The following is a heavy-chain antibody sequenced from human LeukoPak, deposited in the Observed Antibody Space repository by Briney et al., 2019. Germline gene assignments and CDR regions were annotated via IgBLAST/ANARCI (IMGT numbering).Heavy chain of an antibody. V-gene: IGHV3-21*01. CDR2: ISSSSSYI. J-gene: IGHJ3*02. CDR1: GFTFSSYS. CDR3: ARVLAVAGSPRSFDI. D-gene: IGHD6-19*01. Sequence: GGSLRLSCAASGFTFSSYSMNWVRQAPGKGLEWVSSISSSSSYIYYADSVKGRFTISRDNAKNTLYLQMNSLRAEDTAVYYCARVLAVAGSPRSFDIWGQGTLVTVSS.